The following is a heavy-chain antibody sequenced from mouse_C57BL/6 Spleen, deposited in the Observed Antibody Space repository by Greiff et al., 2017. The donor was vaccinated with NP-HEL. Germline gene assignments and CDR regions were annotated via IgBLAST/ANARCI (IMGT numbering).Heavy chain of an antibody. J-gene: IGHJ1*03. V-gene: IGHV5-4*03. D-gene: IGHD1-1*01. CDR3: ARVGSYGSSFGWYFDV. CDR1: GFTFSSYA. CDR2: ISDGGSYT. Sequence: EVKLVESGGGLVKPGGSLKLSCAASGFTFSSYAMSWVRQTPEKRLEWVATISDGGSYTYYPDNVKGRFTISRDNAKNNLYLQMSHLKSEDTAMYYWARVGSYGSSFGWYFDVWGTGTTVTVSS.